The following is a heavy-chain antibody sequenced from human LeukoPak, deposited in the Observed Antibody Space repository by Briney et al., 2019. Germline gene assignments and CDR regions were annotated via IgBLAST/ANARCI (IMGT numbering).Heavy chain of an antibody. Sequence: PGGSLRLSCAASGFTVSSTYMSWVRQAPGKGLEWVANIKQDGSEKYYVDSVKGRFTISRDNAKNSLYLQMNSLRAEDTAVYYCARSPKAGYDSSGYSWSVNWFDPWGQGTLVTVSS. J-gene: IGHJ5*02. V-gene: IGHV3-7*01. CDR3: ARSPKAGYDSSGYSWSVNWFDP. CDR2: IKQDGSEK. D-gene: IGHD3-22*01. CDR1: GFTVSSTY.